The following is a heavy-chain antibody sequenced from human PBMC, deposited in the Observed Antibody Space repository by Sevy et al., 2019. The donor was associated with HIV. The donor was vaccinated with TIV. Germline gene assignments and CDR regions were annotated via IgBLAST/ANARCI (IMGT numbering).Heavy chain of an antibody. V-gene: IGHV1-18*01. J-gene: IGHJ6*02. CDR2: ISAYNGNT. CDR1: GYTFTSYG. D-gene: IGHD3-10*01. Sequence: ASVNVSCKASGYTFTSYGISWVRQAPGQGLEWMGWISAYNGNTNYAQKLQGRVTMTTDTSTSTAYMELRSLRSDDTAVYYCARRGSGSYTYYYYGMDVWGQGTTVTVSS. CDR3: ARRGSGSYTYYYYGMDV.